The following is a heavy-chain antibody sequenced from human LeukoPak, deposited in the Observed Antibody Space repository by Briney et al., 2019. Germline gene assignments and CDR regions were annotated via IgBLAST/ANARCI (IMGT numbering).Heavy chain of an antibody. J-gene: IGHJ4*02. D-gene: IGHD4-17*01. CDR1: GFTFSSYW. CDR3: ARGQTTVTN. CDR2: IKQDGSEK. Sequence: GGSLRLSCAASGFTFSSYWMSWVRQAPGKGLEWVADIKQDGSEKYYVDSVKGRFTISRDNAKNSLYLQMNSLRAEDTAVYFCARGQTTVTNWGQGTLVTVSP. V-gene: IGHV3-7*03.